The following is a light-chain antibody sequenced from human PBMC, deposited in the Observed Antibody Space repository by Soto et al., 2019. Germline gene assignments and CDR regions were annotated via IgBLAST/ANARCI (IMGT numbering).Light chain of an antibody. V-gene: IGLV2-11*01. J-gene: IGLJ2*01. CDR1: SSDVGGYNY. CDR3: CSYAGSYTFVV. CDR2: DVN. Sequence: QSALTQPRSVPGSPGQSVTISCTGTSSDVGGYNYVSWYQHHPGKAPKLVIYDVNKRPSGVPDRFSGSKSGDTASLTISGLQAEDEADYYCCSYAGSYTFVVFGGGTKLTVL.